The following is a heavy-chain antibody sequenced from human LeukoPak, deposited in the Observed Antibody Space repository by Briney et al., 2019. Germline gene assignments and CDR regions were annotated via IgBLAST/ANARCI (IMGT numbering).Heavy chain of an antibody. D-gene: IGHD3-3*01. Sequence: SETLSLTCAVYGGSFSGYYWSWIRQPPGKGVEWIGEINHSGSTNYNPSLKSRVTISVDTSKNQFSLKLSSVTAADTAVYYCARGGSYYDFWSGYLSDDYWGQGTLVTVSS. CDR2: INHSGST. V-gene: IGHV4-34*01. CDR1: GGSFSGYY. CDR3: ARGGSYYDFWSGYLSDDY. J-gene: IGHJ4*02.